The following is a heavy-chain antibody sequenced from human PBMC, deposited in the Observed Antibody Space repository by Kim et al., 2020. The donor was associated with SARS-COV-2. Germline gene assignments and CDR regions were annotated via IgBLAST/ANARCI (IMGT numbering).Heavy chain of an antibody. CDR3: TTPFGYDWDDAFDV. V-gene: IGHV3-15*01. D-gene: IGHD5-12*01. CDR2: IKSKSDGGTR. CDR1: GFTFSNAW. J-gene: IGHJ3*01. Sequence: GGSLRLSCAASGFTFSNAWMSWVRQAPGKGLEWVGRIKSKSDGGTRDYAAPVKGRFTISRDDSKNTLYLQMNSLKTEDTGVYYCTTPFGYDWDDAFDVWGQGTMVTVSS.